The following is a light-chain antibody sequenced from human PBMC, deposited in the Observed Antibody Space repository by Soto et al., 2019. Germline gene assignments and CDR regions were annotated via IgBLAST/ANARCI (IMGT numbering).Light chain of an antibody. J-gene: IGLJ2*01. CDR1: SSNIGGTNY. CDR3: ASWDDRLGAVI. CDR2: SNN. Sequence: QSVLTQPPSASGTPGQRVFISCSGSSSNIGGTNYAYRYQQLPGAAPKLLMHSNNLRPSGVPERISGSKSGTSASLAISGLRSEDEAVYYCASWDDRLGAVIFGGGTKLTVL. V-gene: IGLV1-47*02.